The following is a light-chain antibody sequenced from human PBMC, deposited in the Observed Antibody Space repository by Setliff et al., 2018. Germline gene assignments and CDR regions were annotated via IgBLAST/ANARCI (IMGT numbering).Light chain of an antibody. CDR2: EVN. J-gene: IGLJ1*01. CDR1: SSAIGGYKY. V-gene: IGLV2-8*01. CDR3: SSNIGSNNFDV. Sequence: QSALAQPPSASGSPGQSVTISCTGTSSAIGGYKYVSWYQQHPGKAPKLMIYEVNKRPSGVPDRFSGSKSGNTASLTVSGLQAEDEADYYCSSNIGSNNFDVFGTGTKVTVL.